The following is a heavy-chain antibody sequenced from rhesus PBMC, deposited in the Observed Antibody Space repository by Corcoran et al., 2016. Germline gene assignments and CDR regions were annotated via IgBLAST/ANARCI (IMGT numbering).Heavy chain of an antibody. CDR1: GYSISRGYY. D-gene: IGHD6-31*01. CDR3: ARDLIAAAGSD. V-gene: IGHV4-122*02. CDR2: STYRGRT. J-gene: IGHJ4*01. Sequence: QVQLQESGPGLVKPSETLSLTCAVSGYSISRGYYWSCIRQPPGKGLEWIGYSTYRGRTSDKPSLKSRVTRSRETSKNQFSLKLSSVTAADTAVYYGARDLIAAAGSDWGQGVLVTVSS.